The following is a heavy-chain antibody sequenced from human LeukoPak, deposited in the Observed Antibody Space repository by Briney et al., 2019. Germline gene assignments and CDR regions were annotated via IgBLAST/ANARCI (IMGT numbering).Heavy chain of an antibody. D-gene: IGHD3-3*01. J-gene: IGHJ4*02. CDR3: AKSYYDFWSGYYLPDY. CDR1: GFTFSSYA. Sequence: QSGGSLRLSCAASGFTFSSYAMSWVRQAPGKGLEWVSAISGSGGSTYYADSVKGRFTISRDNSKNTLYLQMNSLRAEDTAVYYCAKSYYDFWSGYYLPDYWGQGTLVTVSS. V-gene: IGHV3-23*01. CDR2: ISGSGGST.